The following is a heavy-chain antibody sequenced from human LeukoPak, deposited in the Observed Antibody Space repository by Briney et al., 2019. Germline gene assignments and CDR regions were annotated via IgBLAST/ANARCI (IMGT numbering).Heavy chain of an antibody. CDR3: AKDRRMYCSSISCQSNFDY. J-gene: IGHJ4*02. CDR1: GFTFRNYG. CDR2: ISGSSGST. D-gene: IGHD2-2*01. V-gene: IGHV3-23*01. Sequence: PGGSLRLSCAASGFTFRNYGMSWVRQAPGKGLEWVSSISGSSGSTYYADSVKGRFTISRDNSKNTAYLQMNSLRAEDTAVYYCAKDRRMYCSSISCQSNFDYWGQGTLVTVSS.